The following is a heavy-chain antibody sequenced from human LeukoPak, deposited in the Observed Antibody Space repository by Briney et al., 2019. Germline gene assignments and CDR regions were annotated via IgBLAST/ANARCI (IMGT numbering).Heavy chain of an antibody. CDR2: ISSSGSTI. Sequence: GGSLRLSCAASGFTFSDYYMSWIRQAPGKGLEWVSYISSSGSTIYYADSVKGRFTISRDNAKNSLYLQMNSLRAEDTAVYYCASYIRRPGVAVAMAFDIWGQGTMVTVSS. V-gene: IGHV3-11*01. CDR1: GFTFSDYY. CDR3: ASYIRRPGVAVAMAFDI. D-gene: IGHD6-19*01. J-gene: IGHJ3*02.